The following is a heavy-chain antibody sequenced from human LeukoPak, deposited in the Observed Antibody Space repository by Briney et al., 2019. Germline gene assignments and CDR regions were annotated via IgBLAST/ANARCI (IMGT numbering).Heavy chain of an antibody. Sequence: GGSMSLSCAASEFSFSTYSLSWVRQAPGKGLEWVSYIAGTGSSVYYADSVKGRFTISRDNAKNLVHLQMNSPRAEDTAVYYCARGRYYDIRVFDIWGQGAMDTVSS. D-gene: IGHD3-22*01. CDR2: IAGTGSSV. J-gene: IGHJ3*02. CDR3: ARGRYYDIRVFDI. V-gene: IGHV3-48*01. CDR1: EFSFSTYS.